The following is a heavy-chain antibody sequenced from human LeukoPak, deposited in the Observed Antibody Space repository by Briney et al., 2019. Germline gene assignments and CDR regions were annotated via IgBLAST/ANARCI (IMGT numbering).Heavy chain of an antibody. Sequence: ASVTVSCKASGYTFTSYDINWVRQATGQGLEWMGWMNPNSGNTGYAQKFQGRVTMSTDTATSTAYMELRSLRSDDTAVYYCARDYCSSTSCYFVYWGQGTLVTVSS. CDR3: ARDYCSSTSCYFVY. V-gene: IGHV1-8*01. CDR1: GYTFTSYD. J-gene: IGHJ4*02. D-gene: IGHD2-2*01. CDR2: MNPNSGNT.